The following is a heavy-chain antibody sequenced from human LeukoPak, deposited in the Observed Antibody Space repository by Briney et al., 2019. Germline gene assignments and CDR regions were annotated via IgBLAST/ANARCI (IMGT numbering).Heavy chain of an antibody. CDR2: IYYSGST. CDR1: GDSINRYY. D-gene: IGHD3-16*01. V-gene: IGHV4-59*01. J-gene: IGHJ4*02. Sequence: SETLSLTCAFSGDSINRYYWSWLRQPPGKGLEWIGYIYYSGSTNYNPSLNSRVTISVDTSKNQFSLELSSVTAADTAVYYCARGRLGVPGYYFDYWGQGNLVTVSS. CDR3: ARGRLGVPGYYFDY.